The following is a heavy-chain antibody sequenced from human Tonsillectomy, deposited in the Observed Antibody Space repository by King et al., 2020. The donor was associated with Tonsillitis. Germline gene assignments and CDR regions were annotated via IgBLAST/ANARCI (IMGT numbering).Heavy chain of an antibody. D-gene: IGHD2-15*01. Sequence: VQLQQWGAGLLKPSETLSLTCAVYGGSFSDYYWTWIRQPPGKGLEWIGEINHSGSTYYTPSPKSRVTISIDTSNKQFSLKVRSVTAADTAVYYCARVYHGRGAADYWGQGALVTVSS. CDR3: ARVYHGRGAADY. CDR2: INHSGST. CDR1: GGSFSDYY. V-gene: IGHV4-34*01. J-gene: IGHJ4*02.